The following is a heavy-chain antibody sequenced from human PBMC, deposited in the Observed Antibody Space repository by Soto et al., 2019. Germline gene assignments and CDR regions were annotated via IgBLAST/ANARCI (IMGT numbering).Heavy chain of an antibody. J-gene: IGHJ5*02. CDR2: ISPSTSYT. CDR1: GFTFSLFS. CDR3: AFALITLEGSLDP. D-gene: IGHD3-10*01. Sequence: EVQLVESGGGLVKPGGSLRLSCIASGFTFSLFSMDWVRQAPGRGLEWVSSISPSTSYTYYADSVKGRFTTSRDNAKNSAYLQLNSPRAEDTAVYYCAFALITLEGSLDPWGQGTLVTVSS. V-gene: IGHV3-21*01.